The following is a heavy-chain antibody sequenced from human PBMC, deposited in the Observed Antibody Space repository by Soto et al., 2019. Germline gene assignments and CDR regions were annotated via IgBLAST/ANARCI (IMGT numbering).Heavy chain of an antibody. CDR1: GYRFSTYW. D-gene: IGHD6-19*01. CDR2: IYAGNSET. V-gene: IGHV5-51*01. CDR3: ASAGAGNYYFDS. Sequence: GQSLKISCKGSGYRFSTYWTGWVRQMPGKGLEWMGIIYAGNSETRYSPSFQGQVTISADKSFSIAYLQWTSLKASDTAMYYCASAGAGNYYFDSWGQGALVTVSS. J-gene: IGHJ4*02.